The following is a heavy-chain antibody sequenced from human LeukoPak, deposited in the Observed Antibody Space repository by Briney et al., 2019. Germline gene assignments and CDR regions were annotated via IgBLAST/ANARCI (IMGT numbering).Heavy chain of an antibody. V-gene: IGHV1-18*04. D-gene: IGHD3-9*01. Sequence: ASVKVSCKASGYTFTGDYMHWVRQAPGQGLEWVGWISTYNGDTKYAQKLQGRVTMPTDTSTSTAYMELRRLRSDDTAVYYCARGSQGFDWLSNCYYYYYLDVWGKGTTVTVSS. J-gene: IGHJ6*03. CDR2: ISTYNGDT. CDR3: ARGSQGFDWLSNCYYYYYLDV. CDR1: GYTFTGDY.